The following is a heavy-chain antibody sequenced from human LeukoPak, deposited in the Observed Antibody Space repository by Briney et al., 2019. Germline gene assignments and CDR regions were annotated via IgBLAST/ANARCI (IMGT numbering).Heavy chain of an antibody. V-gene: IGHV1-46*01. CDR2: INPSGGST. Sequence: ASVTVSCKTSGYTFTSYYIHWVRQAPGQGLEWMGIINPSGGSTAYAQKFQGRVTMTRDTSTNTVYMELSSLRSEDTAVYYFAITTTVGNAFHIWGQGTMVTVSS. CDR3: AITTTVGNAFHI. J-gene: IGHJ3*02. CDR1: GYTFTSYY. D-gene: IGHD4-11*01.